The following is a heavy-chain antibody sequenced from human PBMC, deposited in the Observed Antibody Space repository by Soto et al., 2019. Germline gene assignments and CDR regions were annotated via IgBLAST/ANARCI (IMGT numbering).Heavy chain of an antibody. CDR1: GYTFTSYY. V-gene: IGHV1-46*01. D-gene: IGHD1-26*01. CDR3: ARALTGSYHKDWFDS. J-gene: IGHJ5*01. CDR2: INPSGGST. Sequence: ASVKVSCKASGYTFTSYYMHWVRQAPGQGLEWMGIINPSGGSTSYAQKFQGRVTITTDTSASTVYMELSSLRSEDTAIYFCARALTGSYHKDWFDSWGQGTLVTVSS.